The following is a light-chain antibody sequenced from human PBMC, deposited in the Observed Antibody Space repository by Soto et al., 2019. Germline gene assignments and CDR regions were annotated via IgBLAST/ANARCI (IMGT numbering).Light chain of an antibody. CDR3: SSYTSSREKV. V-gene: IGLV2-14*01. CDR1: SSDVGGYNY. CDR2: DVS. Sequence: LTKPAYVTGAHVHSLTISYTETSSDVGGYNYVSWYQQYPGKAPKLMIHDVSNRPSGVSDRFSGSKSGNPASLPISGLQAEAEADYYCSSYTSSREKVFGTGTKVTVL. J-gene: IGLJ1*01.